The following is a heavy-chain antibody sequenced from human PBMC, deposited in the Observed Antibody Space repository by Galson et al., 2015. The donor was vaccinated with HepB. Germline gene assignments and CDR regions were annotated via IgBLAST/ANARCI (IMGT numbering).Heavy chain of an antibody. CDR3: AGDRPPTVTTPTFHYYYYGMDV. Sequence: SVKVSCKASGYTFTSYGISWVRQAPGQGLEWMGWISAYNGNTNYAQKLQGRVTMTTDTSTSTAYMELRSLRSDDTAVYYCAGDRPPTVTTPTFHYYYYGMDVWGQGTTVTVSS. V-gene: IGHV1-18*04. J-gene: IGHJ6*02. CDR1: GYTFTSYG. D-gene: IGHD4-17*01. CDR2: ISAYNGNT.